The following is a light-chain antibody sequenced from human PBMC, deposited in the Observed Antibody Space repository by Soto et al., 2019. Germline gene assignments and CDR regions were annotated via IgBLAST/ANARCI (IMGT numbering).Light chain of an antibody. CDR2: TND. J-gene: IGLJ1*01. Sequence: QSVLTPPTSVSGTPGQIVTISCSGRNSNIGSNPVSWYQQLPGTAPKLLIYTNDQRPSGVPDRISGSKSGTSASLAISGLQSDDEVDYYCAAWDDSLNGYVFGTGNKVTV. CDR1: NSNIGSNP. CDR3: AAWDDSLNGYV. V-gene: IGLV1-44*01.